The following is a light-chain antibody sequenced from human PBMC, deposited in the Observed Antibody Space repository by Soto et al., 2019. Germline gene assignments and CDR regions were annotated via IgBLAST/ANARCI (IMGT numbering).Light chain of an antibody. CDR2: DNN. V-gene: IGLV1-51*01. Sequence: QSVLTQPPSVSAAPGQKVTISCSGSSSNIGNNYVSWYQQFPGTAPKLLIYDNNKRPSGIPDRFSGSKSGTSATLGITGLQTGDKADYYCGTWDSSLSAVVFGGGTKLTVL. CDR1: SSNIGNNY. J-gene: IGLJ2*01. CDR3: GTWDSSLSAVV.